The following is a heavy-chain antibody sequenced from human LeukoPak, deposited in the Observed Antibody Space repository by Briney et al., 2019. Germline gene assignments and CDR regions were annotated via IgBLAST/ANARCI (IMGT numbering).Heavy chain of an antibody. D-gene: IGHD3-22*01. CDR3: AKDPRGDSSGYYYDYFDY. Sequence: GGSLRLSCAASGFTFSSYGMHWVRQAPGKGLEWVAVISYDGSNKYYADSVKGRFTISGDNSKNTLYLQMNSLRAEDTAVYYCAKDPRGDSSGYYYDYFDYWGQGTLVTVSS. CDR1: GFTFSSYG. CDR2: ISYDGSNK. V-gene: IGHV3-30*18. J-gene: IGHJ4*02.